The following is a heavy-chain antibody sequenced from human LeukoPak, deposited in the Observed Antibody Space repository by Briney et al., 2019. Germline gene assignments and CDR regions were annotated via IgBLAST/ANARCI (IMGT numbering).Heavy chain of an antibody. CDR1: GFTFSSYA. J-gene: IGHJ5*02. Sequence: AGGSLRLSCAASGFTFSSYAMSWVRQAPGKGLEWVSAISGSGGNTYYADSVKGRFTISRDNAKNSLYLQMNSLRVEDTAVYYCAAIAAAFPWGQGTLVTVSS. CDR3: AAIAAAFP. V-gene: IGHV3-23*01. CDR2: ISGSGGNT. D-gene: IGHD6-13*01.